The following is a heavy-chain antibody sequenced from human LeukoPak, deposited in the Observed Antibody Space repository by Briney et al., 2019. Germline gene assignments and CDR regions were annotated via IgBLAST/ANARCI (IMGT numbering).Heavy chain of an antibody. CDR3: ARDGIQWLVPGYYGMDV. Sequence: GGSLRLSCAASGFTVSSNHMTWIRQAPGKGLEWVSVISGSGGTTYYADSVKGRFTISRDNSNNTLYLQMNSLRAEDTAVYYCARDGIQWLVPGYYGMDVWGQGTTVTVSS. J-gene: IGHJ6*02. V-gene: IGHV3-23*01. CDR2: ISGSGGTT. CDR1: GFTVSSNH. D-gene: IGHD6-19*01.